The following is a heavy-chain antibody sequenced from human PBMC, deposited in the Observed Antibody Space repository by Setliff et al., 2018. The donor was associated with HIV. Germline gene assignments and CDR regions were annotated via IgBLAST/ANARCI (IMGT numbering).Heavy chain of an antibody. CDR3: ARPSSGSGSYSAFDI. Sequence: PGESLKISCQGPGYSFTSYWIGWVRQMPGKGLEWMGIIYPGDSDTRYSPSFQGQVTISADKSISTAYLQWSSLKASDTAMYYCARPSSGSGSYSAFDIWGQGTMVTVSS. J-gene: IGHJ3*02. V-gene: IGHV5-51*01. CDR1: GYSFTSYW. CDR2: IYPGDSDT. D-gene: IGHD3-10*01.